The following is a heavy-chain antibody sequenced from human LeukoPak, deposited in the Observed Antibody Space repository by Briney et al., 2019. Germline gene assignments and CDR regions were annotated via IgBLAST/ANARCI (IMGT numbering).Heavy chain of an antibody. CDR3: ARRIDSNLNHYYFDY. CDR1: GFTFSSYW. V-gene: IGHV3-74*01. D-gene: IGHD4-11*01. CDR2: ITHDGSAT. Sequence: GGSLRLSCAASGFTFSSYWMHWVRQAPGKGLMWVSRITHDGSATNYVDSVKSRFTISRDNAKNTLYLEMTSLRPEDTAVYYCARRIDSNLNHYYFDYWGQGTLVTVSS. J-gene: IGHJ4*02.